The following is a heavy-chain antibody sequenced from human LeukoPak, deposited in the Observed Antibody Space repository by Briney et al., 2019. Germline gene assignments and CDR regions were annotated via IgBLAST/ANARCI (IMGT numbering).Heavy chain of an antibody. Sequence: ASVKVSCKASGYTFTSYAMHWVRQAPGQRHEWMGWINAGNGNTKYSQKFQGRVTITRDTSASTAYMELSSLRSEDTAVYYCAVGFERLGLFDYWGQGTLVTVSS. CDR1: GYTFTSYA. V-gene: IGHV1-3*01. J-gene: IGHJ4*02. CDR2: INAGNGNT. D-gene: IGHD6-25*01. CDR3: AVGFERLGLFDY.